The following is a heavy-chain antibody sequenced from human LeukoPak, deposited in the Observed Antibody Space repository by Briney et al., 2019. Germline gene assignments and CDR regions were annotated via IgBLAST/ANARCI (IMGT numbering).Heavy chain of an antibody. Sequence: PSETLSLTCTVSGGSISSYYWSWIRQPPGKGLEWIGYIYYSGSTNYNPSLTSRVTISVDTSKNQFSLKLSSVTAADTAVYYCARVAGTRLNYYYYYMDVWGKGTTVTISS. CDR3: ARVAGTRLNYYYYYMDV. D-gene: IGHD6-19*01. CDR1: GGSISSYY. CDR2: IYYSGST. J-gene: IGHJ6*03. V-gene: IGHV4-59*01.